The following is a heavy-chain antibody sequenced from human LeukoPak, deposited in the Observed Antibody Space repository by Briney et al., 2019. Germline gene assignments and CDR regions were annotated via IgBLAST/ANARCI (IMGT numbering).Heavy chain of an antibody. J-gene: IGHJ6*02. CDR1: GGSNSSYY. D-gene: IGHD3-16*02. CDR3: ARHSTPYVWGSYHPAGMDV. CDR2: IYYSGST. Sequence: PSETLSLTCTVSGGSNSSYYWSWIRQPPGKGLEWIGYIYYSGSTNYNPSLKSRVTISVDTSKNQFSLKLSSVTAADTAVYYCARHSTPYVWGSYHPAGMDVWGQGTTVTVSS. V-gene: IGHV4-59*08.